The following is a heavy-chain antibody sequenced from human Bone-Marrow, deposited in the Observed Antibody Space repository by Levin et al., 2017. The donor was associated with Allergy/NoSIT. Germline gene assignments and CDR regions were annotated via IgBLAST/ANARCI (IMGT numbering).Heavy chain of an antibody. Sequence: SQTLSLTCTVSGGSISSYYWSWIRQPPGKGLEWIWYIYYSGSTNYNPSLKSRVTISVDTSKNQFSLKLSSVTAADTAVYYCARDGGRYDILTGYPAYPGWFDPWGQGTLVTVSS. CDR3: ARDGGRYDILTGYPAYPGWFDP. CDR1: GGSISSYY. V-gene: IGHV4-59*01. D-gene: IGHD3-9*01. CDR2: IYYSGST. J-gene: IGHJ5*02.